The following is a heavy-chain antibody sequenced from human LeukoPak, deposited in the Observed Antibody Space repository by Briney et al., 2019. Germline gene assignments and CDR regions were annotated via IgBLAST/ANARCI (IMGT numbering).Heavy chain of an antibody. CDR3: SRDWAKVSVGIPIDY. D-gene: IGHD1-26*01. V-gene: IGHV3-7*01. Sequence: GGSLRLSCAASGFTFSNYWMSWVRQAPGKGLEWVANIKQDGSEKYYVDSVKGRFTISRDNAKNSLYLQMSSLRPEDTALYYCSRDWAKVSVGIPIDYWGQGTLVTVSS. CDR1: GFTFSNYW. CDR2: IKQDGSEK. J-gene: IGHJ4*02.